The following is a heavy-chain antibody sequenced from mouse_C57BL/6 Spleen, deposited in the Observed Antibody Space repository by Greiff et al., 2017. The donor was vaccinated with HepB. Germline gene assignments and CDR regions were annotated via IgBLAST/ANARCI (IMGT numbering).Heavy chain of an antibody. CDR3: ARGGYDAAWFAY. V-gene: IGHV5-17*01. CDR2: ISSGSSTI. D-gene: IGHD2-2*01. Sequence: DVHLVESGGGLVKPGGSLKLSCAASGFTFSDYGMHWVRQAPEKGLEWVAYISSGSSTIYYADTVKGRFTISRDNAKNTLFLQMTSLRSEDTAMYYCARGGYDAAWFAYWGQGTLVTVSA. CDR1: GFTFSDYG. J-gene: IGHJ3*01.